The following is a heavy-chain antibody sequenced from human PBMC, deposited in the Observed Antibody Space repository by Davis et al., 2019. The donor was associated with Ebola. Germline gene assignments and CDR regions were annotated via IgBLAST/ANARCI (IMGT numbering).Heavy chain of an antibody. CDR1: GFTFSSYA. J-gene: IGHJ4*02. Sequence: GESLKISCSASGFTFSSYAMHWVRQAPGKGLEYVSAISSNGGSTYYADSVKGRFTISRDNSKNTLYLQMNSLRADDTAIYYCARDLVYGGNAFFDYWGQGTPVSVSS. CDR3: ARDLVYGGNAFFDY. V-gene: IGHV3-64*04. CDR2: ISSNGGST. D-gene: IGHD4-23*01.